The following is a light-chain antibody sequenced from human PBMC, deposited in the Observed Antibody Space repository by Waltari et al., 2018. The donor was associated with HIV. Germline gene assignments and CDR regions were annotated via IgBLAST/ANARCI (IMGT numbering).Light chain of an antibody. J-gene: IGLJ1*01. CDR1: SRDLGTYTY. Sequence: QPALTQPPSASGSPGQSVTISCTGTSRDLGTYTYVHWYQQHPGRAPNLLIYEVNKRPSGVPDRFSGSKSANTASLTVSGLQVADEADYYCSSYAGNNNYVFGTGTRVTVL. CDR3: SSYAGNNNYV. CDR2: EVN. V-gene: IGLV2-8*01.